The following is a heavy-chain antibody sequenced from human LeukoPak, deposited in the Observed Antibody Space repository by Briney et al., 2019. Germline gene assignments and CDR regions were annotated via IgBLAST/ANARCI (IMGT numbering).Heavy chain of an antibody. J-gene: IGHJ4*02. V-gene: IGHV4-38-2*02. CDR3: AGDSYGSGSYGGYYFDY. D-gene: IGHD3-10*01. Sequence: SETLSLTCTVSGYSISSGYYWGCIRQPPGKGLEWIGSIYHSGSTYYNPSLKSRVTISVDTSKDQFSLKLSSVTAADTSVYYCAGDSYGSGSYGGYYFDYWGQGTLVTVSS. CDR1: GYSISSGYY. CDR2: IYHSGST.